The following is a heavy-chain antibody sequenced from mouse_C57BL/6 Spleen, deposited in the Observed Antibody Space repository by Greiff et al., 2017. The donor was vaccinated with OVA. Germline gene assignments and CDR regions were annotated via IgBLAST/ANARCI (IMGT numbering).Heavy chain of an antibody. CDR3: ARFEDGYYRYFDV. Sequence: QVQLQQSGAELVKPGASVKISCKASGYAFSSYWMNWVKQRPGKGLEWIGQIYPGDGDTNYNGKFKGKATLTADKSSSTAYMQLSSLTSEDSAVYFCARFEDGYYRYFDVWGTGTTVTVSS. CDR1: GYAFSSYW. J-gene: IGHJ1*03. CDR2: IYPGDGDT. V-gene: IGHV1-80*01. D-gene: IGHD2-3*01.